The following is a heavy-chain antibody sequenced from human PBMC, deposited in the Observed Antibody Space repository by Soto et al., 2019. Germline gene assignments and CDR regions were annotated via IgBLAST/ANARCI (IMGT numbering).Heavy chain of an antibody. J-gene: IGHJ1*01. CDR1: GGSINNNRW. CDR2: IFYNGNT. Sequence: SETLSLTCAVSGGSINNNRWWSWVRQPPGKGLEWIGEIFYNGNTNYNASLQRRIAISVDKSKNQFSLELTSVTAADTAVYYCVKNGDYCLENWGQGTLVTVSS. D-gene: IGHD4-17*01. V-gene: IGHV4-4*02. CDR3: VKNGDYCLEN.